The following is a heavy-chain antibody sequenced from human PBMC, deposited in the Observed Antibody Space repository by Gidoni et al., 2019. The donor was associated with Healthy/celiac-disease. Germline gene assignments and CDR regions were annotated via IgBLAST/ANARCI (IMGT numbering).Heavy chain of an antibody. D-gene: IGHD3-22*01. V-gene: IGHV3-23*04. Sequence: EVQLVESGGGLVQPGGSLRLSCAASGFPFSSYAMSWVRQAPGKGLEWVSAISGGGGSTDYADSVKGRFTISRDNSKNTLYLQMNSLRAEDTAVYYCAKDLRVYYYDSSGPPHWGAFDIWGQGTMVTVSS. J-gene: IGHJ3*02. CDR1: GFPFSSYA. CDR3: AKDLRVYYYDSSGPPHWGAFDI. CDR2: ISGGGGST.